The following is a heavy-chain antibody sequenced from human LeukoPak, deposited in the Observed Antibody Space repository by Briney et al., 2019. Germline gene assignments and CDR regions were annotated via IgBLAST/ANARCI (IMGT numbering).Heavy chain of an antibody. J-gene: IGHJ4*02. CDR1: GGSISSYY. CDR2: IYYSGST. D-gene: IGHD3-22*01. V-gene: IGHV4-59*08. Sequence: SETLSLTCTVSGGSISSYYWSWIRQPPGKGLEWIGYIYYSGSTNYNPSLKSRVTISVDTSKNQFSLKLSSVTAADTAMYYCARSKAMIVALFDYWGQGTLVTVSS. CDR3: ARSKAMIVALFDY.